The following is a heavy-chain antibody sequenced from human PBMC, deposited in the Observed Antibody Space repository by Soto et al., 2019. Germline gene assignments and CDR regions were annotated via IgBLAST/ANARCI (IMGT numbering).Heavy chain of an antibody. J-gene: IGHJ5*01. V-gene: IGHV1-69*13. Sequence: ASVKFSCKASGGTFISYTISWARQAPGQGLEWMGGIIPIFGTANYAQKFQARVTITADESTSTGYMELSSLRSEDTAVYYCAREGGKKTGYCSSTRCYTGTWFDSWGQGTLVTVSS. CDR2: IIPIFGTA. D-gene: IGHD2-2*02. CDR3: AREGGKKTGYCSSTRCYTGTWFDS. CDR1: GGTFISYT.